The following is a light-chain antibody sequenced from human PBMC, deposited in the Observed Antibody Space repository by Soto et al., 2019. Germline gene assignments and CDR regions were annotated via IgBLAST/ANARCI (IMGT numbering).Light chain of an antibody. V-gene: IGKV1-5*03. J-gene: IGKJ1*01. CDR2: RAS. Sequence: DIQMTQSPSTLSASVGDRVTITCRASQDISNLLAWFQQKPGKAPKLLIYRASNLKSGVPARFSGSRSGTEFTLTISSLQPDDFADYFCQQYDSYLWTFGQGTKVDIK. CDR1: QDISNL. CDR3: QQYDSYLWT.